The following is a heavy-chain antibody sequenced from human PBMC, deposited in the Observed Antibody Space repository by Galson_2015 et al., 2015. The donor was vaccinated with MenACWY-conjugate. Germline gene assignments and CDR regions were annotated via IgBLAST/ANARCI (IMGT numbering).Heavy chain of an antibody. CDR2: ISHLDRST. CDR1: GFTVKNYW. J-gene: IGHJ4*02. CDR3: ARDRVYGSGSSDH. D-gene: IGHD3-10*01. Sequence: SLRLSCAASGFTVKNYWMYWVRQAPGKGPVLVSRISHLDRSTTYADSVRGRFTVSRDNAKNTLYLQMTSLRAEDTAIYYCARDRVYGSGSSDHWGQGTLVTVSS. V-gene: IGHV3-74*01.